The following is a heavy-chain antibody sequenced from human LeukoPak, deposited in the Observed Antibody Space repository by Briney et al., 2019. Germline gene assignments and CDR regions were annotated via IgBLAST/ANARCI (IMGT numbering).Heavy chain of an antibody. CDR1: GLTFSKFW. CDR2: MDSDGSGT. Sequence: GGSLRLSCAASGLTFSKFWMHCVRHAPGKCLMWVSRMDSDGSGTSYADSVKGRFTISRDNAKNMLYMQMNSLRAEDTAIYYCARDTLDWGQGTLVSVTS. J-gene: IGHJ4*02. V-gene: IGHV3-74*01. CDR3: ARDTLD. D-gene: IGHD1-1*01.